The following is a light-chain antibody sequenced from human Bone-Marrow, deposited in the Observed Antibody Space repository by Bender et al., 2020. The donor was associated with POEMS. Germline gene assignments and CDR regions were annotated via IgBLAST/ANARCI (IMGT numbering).Light chain of an antibody. CDR3: CAYVHTVV. CDR1: SSNIGAHA. CDR2: SSH. Sequence: QSVLTQPPSASGTPGQRVTISCSGGSSNIGAHAVNWYQHLPGTAPKLLIYSSHRRPSGISNRFSGSKSGNTASLTISGLQSEDEADYFCCAYVHTVVFGGGTHLTVL. J-gene: IGLJ2*01. V-gene: IGLV1-44*01.